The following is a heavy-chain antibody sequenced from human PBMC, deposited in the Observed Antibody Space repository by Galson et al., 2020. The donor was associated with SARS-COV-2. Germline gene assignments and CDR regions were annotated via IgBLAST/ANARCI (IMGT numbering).Heavy chain of an antibody. Sequence: PGGSLRLSCAVSGFTMGSHWMGWVRQAPGKAPEWVAIIKQDGSETYYVDSVKGRFTIFRDNTKSSLSLQMNSLRAEDAAMYFCARGLGWLLDKWGQGTLVSVSS. CDR2: IKQDGSET. J-gene: IGHJ4*02. CDR3: ARGLGWLLDK. CDR1: GFTMGSHW. V-gene: IGHV3-7*01. D-gene: IGHD3-9*01.